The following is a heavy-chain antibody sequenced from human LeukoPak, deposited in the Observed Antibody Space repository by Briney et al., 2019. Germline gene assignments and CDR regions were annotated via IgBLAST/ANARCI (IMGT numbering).Heavy chain of an antibody. V-gene: IGHV4-59*01. CDR1: GGSISSYY. CDR2: IYYSGST. D-gene: IGHD1-26*01. Sequence: SETLSLTGTVSGGSISSYYWSWIRQPPGKGLEWIGYIYYSGSTNYNPSLKSRVTISVDTSKNQFSLKLSSVTAADTAVYYCAREARWELLSRSQFDYWGQGTLVTVSS. J-gene: IGHJ4*02. CDR3: AREARWELLSRSQFDY.